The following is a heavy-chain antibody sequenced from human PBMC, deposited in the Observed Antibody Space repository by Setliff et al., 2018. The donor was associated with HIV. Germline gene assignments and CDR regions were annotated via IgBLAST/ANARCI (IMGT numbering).Heavy chain of an antibody. CDR1: GFTFSRYA. V-gene: IGHV3-23*01. D-gene: IGHD3-10*01. CDR2: ISGGGIVP. CDR3: AKDRRYYYGSGSYAAET. J-gene: IGHJ5*02. Sequence: GGSLRLSCAASGFTFSRYAMTWVRQAPGKGLEWVSAISGGGIVPYYPDSVKRRFTISRDNSKNTLFLQMNSLRAEDTAVYYCAKDRRYYYGSGSYAAETWGQGTLVTVSS.